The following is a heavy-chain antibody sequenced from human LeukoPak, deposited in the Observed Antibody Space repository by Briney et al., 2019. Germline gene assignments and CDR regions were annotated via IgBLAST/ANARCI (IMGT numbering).Heavy chain of an antibody. CDR2: IKQDGSEK. CDR1: GFAFSSYW. Sequence: PGGSLRLSCAASGFAFSSYWMSWVRQAPGKGLEWVANIKQDGSEKYYVDSVKGRFTISRDNAKNSLYLQMNSLRPEDTAFYYCAKGERKWLARQPDYWGQGTLVIVSS. D-gene: IGHD6-19*01. CDR3: AKGERKWLARQPDY. V-gene: IGHV3-7*03. J-gene: IGHJ4*02.